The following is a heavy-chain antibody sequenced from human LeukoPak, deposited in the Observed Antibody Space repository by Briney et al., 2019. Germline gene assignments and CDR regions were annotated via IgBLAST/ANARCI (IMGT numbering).Heavy chain of an antibody. Sequence: GGSLRLSCAASGFTVSSNYMSWVRQAPGKGLEWVPVIYSGGSTYYADPVKGRFTISRDNSKNTLYLQMNSLRAEDTAVYYCARDGGTAAGYPGREYYFDYWGQGTLVTVSS. CDR3: ARDGGTAAGYPGREYYFDY. V-gene: IGHV3-66*02. J-gene: IGHJ4*02. D-gene: IGHD6-13*01. CDR1: GFTVSSNY. CDR2: IYSGGST.